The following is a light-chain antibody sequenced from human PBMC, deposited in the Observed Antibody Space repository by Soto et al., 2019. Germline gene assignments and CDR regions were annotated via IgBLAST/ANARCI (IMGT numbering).Light chain of an antibody. Sequence: DTVMTQSPASLSVSPGERVTLSCRAGQGVTTNFAWYQQKSGQSPRLLIYDVSTRATGVPARFSGTGSETDFTLTISGLQSEDSAVYFCQQYNNWPFSFGQGTRLEI. CDR2: DVS. V-gene: IGKV3-15*01. J-gene: IGKJ5*01. CDR1: QGVTTN. CDR3: QQYNNWPFS.